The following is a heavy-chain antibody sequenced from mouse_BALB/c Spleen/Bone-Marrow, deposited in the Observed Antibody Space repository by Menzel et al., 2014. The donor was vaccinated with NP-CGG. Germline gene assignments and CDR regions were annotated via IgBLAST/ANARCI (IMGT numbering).Heavy chain of an antibody. D-gene: IGHD2-3*01. CDR2: INPRNTYS. J-gene: IGHJ2*01. Sequence: VQLQQSGAELARPGASVKMSCKASGYSFXSYTMHWVKQRPGQGLEWIAYINPRNTYSDYNQKFKDRATVTADKSSSTADMQLSGLTSEDAAVYYGTREGTYAGCAGHFDYWGQGTTLTGSS. CDR1: GYSFXSYT. CDR3: TREGTYAGCAGHFDY. V-gene: IGHV1-4*01.